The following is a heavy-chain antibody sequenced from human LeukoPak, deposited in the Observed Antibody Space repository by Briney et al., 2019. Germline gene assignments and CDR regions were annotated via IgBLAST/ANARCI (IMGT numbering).Heavy chain of an antibody. D-gene: IGHD6-13*01. CDR3: ARDQGSSWYQDAFDI. Sequence: SETLSLTCTVSGGSISSYYRSWIRQPAGKGLEWIGRIYTSGSTNYNPSLKSRVTMSVDTSKNQFSLKLSSVTAADTAVYYCARDQGSSWYQDAFDIWGQGTMVTVSP. J-gene: IGHJ3*02. CDR2: IYTSGST. V-gene: IGHV4-4*07. CDR1: GGSISSYY.